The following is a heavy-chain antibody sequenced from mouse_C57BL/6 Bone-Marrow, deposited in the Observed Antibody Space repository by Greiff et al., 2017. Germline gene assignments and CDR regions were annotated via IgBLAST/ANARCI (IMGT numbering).Heavy chain of an antibody. J-gene: IGHJ3*01. CDR3: ARVMGPWFAY. V-gene: IGHV5-4*03. CDR1: GFTFSSYA. Sequence: EVKLVESGGGLVKPGGSLKLSCAASGFTFSSYAMSWVRQTPEKRLEWVATISDGGSYIYYPDNVKGRFTISRDNAKNNLYLQMSHLKSEDTAMYYCARVMGPWFAYWGQGTLVTVSA. CDR2: ISDGGSYI. D-gene: IGHD2-3*01.